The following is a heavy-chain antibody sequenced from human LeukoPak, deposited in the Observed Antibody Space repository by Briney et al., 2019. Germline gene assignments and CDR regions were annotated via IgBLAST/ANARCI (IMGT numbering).Heavy chain of an antibody. Sequence: PGGSLRLSCAASGFTFSSYGMHWVRQAPGKGLEWVAVISYDGSNKYYADSVKGRFTISRDNSKNTLYLQMNSLRAEDTAVYYCAKDFSYYDSSGYYTFDYWGQGTLVTVSS. V-gene: IGHV3-30*18. D-gene: IGHD3-22*01. J-gene: IGHJ4*02. CDR2: ISYDGSNK. CDR1: GFTFSSYG. CDR3: AKDFSYYDSSGYYTFDY.